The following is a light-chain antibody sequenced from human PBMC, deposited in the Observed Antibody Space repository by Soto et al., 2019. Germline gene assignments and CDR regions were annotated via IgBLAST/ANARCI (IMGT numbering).Light chain of an antibody. V-gene: IGKV1-27*01. CDR2: AAS. CDR3: QKYNSAPLLT. CDR1: QGISNY. J-gene: IGKJ4*01. Sequence: DIHMTLSPSTLPASVGYRVTIICRASQGISNYLAWYQQKPWKVPKLLIYAASTLQSGVPSRFSGSGSGTDFTLTISSLQPEDVATYYCQKYNSAPLLTFGGGTKVDIK.